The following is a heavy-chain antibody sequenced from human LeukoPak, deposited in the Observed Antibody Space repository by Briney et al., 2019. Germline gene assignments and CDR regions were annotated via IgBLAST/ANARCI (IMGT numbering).Heavy chain of an antibody. CDR1: GGSISSSSYY. V-gene: IGHV4-39*01. J-gene: IGHJ5*02. CDR3: ARRPAVPAMVTS. CDR2: IYYSGST. Sequence: SETLSLTCTVSGGSISSSSYYWGWIRQPSGKGLEWIGSIYYSGSTYYNPSLKSRVTISVDTSKNQFSLKLSSVTAADTAVYYCARRPAVPAMVTSWGQGTLVTVSS. D-gene: IGHD5-18*01.